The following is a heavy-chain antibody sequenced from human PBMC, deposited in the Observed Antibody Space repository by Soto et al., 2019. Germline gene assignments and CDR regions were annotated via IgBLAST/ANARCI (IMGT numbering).Heavy chain of an antibody. J-gene: IGHJ6*02. Sequence: QVQLVEPGGGVVQPGRSLRLSCGASGFKFSTYGMHWVRQAPGKGLEWVAVISYDGNNKDYADSVKGRFTISRDNSKNTSYLQMISLRAEDTAVYYCAKGLVGYVFGVQDYYFGMDVWGQGTTVAVSS. D-gene: IGHD1-26*01. V-gene: IGHV3-30*18. CDR2: ISYDGNNK. CDR3: AKGLVGYVFGVQDYYFGMDV. CDR1: GFKFSTYG.